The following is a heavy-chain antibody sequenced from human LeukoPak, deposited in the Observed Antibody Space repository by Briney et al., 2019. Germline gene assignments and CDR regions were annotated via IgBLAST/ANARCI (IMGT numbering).Heavy chain of an antibody. CDR3: ARAPTIPYCSSTSCYSRNAFDI. V-gene: IGHV1-69*06. CDR2: IIPIFGTA. CDR1: GGTFSSYA. Sequence: SVKVSCKASGGTFSSYAISWVRQAPGQGLEWMGGIIPIFGTANYAQKFQGRVTITADKSTSTAYMELSSLRSEDTAVYYCARAPTIPYCSSTSCYSRNAFDIWGQGTMVTVSS. D-gene: IGHD2-2*02. J-gene: IGHJ3*02.